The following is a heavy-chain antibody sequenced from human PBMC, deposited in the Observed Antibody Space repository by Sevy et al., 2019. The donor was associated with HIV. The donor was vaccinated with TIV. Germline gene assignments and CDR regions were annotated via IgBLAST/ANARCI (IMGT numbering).Heavy chain of an antibody. CDR1: GGSISSYY. D-gene: IGHD3-10*01. CDR3: ASIRDYYGSGSYYKVFDY. CDR2: IYYSGST. V-gene: IGHV4-59*01. J-gene: IGHJ4*02. Sequence: SETLSLTCTVSGGSISSYYWSWIRQPPGKGLEWIGYIYYSGSTNYNPSLKSRVTISVDTSKNQCSLKLSSVTAAETAVYYCASIRDYYGSGSYYKVFDYWGQGTLVTVSS.